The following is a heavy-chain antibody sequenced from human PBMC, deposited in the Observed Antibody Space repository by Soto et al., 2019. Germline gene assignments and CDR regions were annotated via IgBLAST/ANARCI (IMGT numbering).Heavy chain of an antibody. CDR1: GFTFSSYG. Sequence: GGSLRLSCAASGFTFSSYGMSWFRQAPGKGLEWVSGINWNGGSTGYADSVKGRFTISRDNAKNSLYLQMNSLRAEDTALYHCARAIGYCSGGSCYSDAFDIWGQGTMVTVSS. D-gene: IGHD2-15*01. J-gene: IGHJ3*02. CDR3: ARAIGYCSGGSCYSDAFDI. CDR2: INWNGGST. V-gene: IGHV3-20*01.